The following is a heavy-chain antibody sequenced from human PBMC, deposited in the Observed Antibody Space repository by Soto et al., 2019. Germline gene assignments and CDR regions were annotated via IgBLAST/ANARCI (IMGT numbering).Heavy chain of an antibody. J-gene: IGHJ3*02. V-gene: IGHV1-69*04. Sequence: SVKVSCKASGGTFSSYTISWVRQAPGQGLEWMGRIIPILGIANYAQKFQGRVTITADKSTSTAYMELSSLRSEDTAVYYCAREGVAGTRIDAFDIWGQGTMVTVSS. CDR2: IIPILGIA. CDR1: GGTFSSYT. D-gene: IGHD6-19*01. CDR3: AREGVAGTRIDAFDI.